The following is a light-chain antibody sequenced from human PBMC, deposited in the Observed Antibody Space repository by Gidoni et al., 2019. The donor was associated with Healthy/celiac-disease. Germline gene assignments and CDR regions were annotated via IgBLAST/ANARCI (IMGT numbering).Light chain of an antibody. CDR2: DVS. J-gene: IGLJ2*01. V-gene: IGLV2-14*01. CDR3: SSYTSSSTLGGVV. Sequence: QSALTQPASVSGSPGQSLTISCTGTSSDVGGYNYVSWYQQHPGKAPKLMIYDVSNRPSGVSNRFSGSKSGNTASLTISGHQAEDEADYYCSSYTSSSTLGGVVFGGGTKLTVL. CDR1: SSDVGGYNY.